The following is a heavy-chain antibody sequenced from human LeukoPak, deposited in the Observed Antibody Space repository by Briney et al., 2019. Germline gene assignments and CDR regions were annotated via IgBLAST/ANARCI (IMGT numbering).Heavy chain of an antibody. D-gene: IGHD6-19*01. V-gene: IGHV3-73*01. CDR2: IRSKANSYAT. CDR3: TRANGWDAFDI. J-gene: IGHJ3*02. CDR1: GFTFSGST. Sequence: GSLKLSCAASGFTFSGSTMHWVRRASGKGLEWVGRIRSKANSYATAYAASVKGRFTISRDDSKKMAYLQMNNLKTEDTAMYYCTRANGWDAFDIWGQGTMVTVSS.